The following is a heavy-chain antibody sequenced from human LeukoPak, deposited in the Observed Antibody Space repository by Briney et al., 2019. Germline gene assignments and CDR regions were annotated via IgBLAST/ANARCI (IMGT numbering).Heavy chain of an antibody. J-gene: IGHJ4*02. V-gene: IGHV4-39*01. Sequence: SETLSLTCTVSGGSVSTTSYYWGWIRQPPGKGLEWIANIYYRGTTYYNPSLKSRVTISVDTPKNQFSLKLSSVTAADTAVYYCARHGDGFNTAGGFDYWGQGTLVTVSS. CDR2: IYYRGTT. D-gene: IGHD5-24*01. CDR1: GGSVSTTSYY. CDR3: ARHGDGFNTAGGFDY.